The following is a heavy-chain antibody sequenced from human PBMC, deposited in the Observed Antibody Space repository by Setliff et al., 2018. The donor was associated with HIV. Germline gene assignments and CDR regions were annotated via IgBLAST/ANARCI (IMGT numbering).Heavy chain of an antibody. CDR1: GGTFSSYA. CDR3: ARGEAGYVID. J-gene: IGHJ4*02. V-gene: IGHV1-69*05. Sequence: SVKVSCKSSGGTFSSYAISWVRQAPGQGLEWMGGIIPIFGTANYAQKFQGRVTITTDESTSTAYMELSSLRSEDTAVYYCARGEAGYVIDWGQGTLVTVSS. D-gene: IGHD5-12*01. CDR2: IIPIFGTA.